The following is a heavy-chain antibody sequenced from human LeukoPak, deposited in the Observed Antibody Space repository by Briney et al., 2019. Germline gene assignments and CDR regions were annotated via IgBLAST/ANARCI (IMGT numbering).Heavy chain of an antibody. D-gene: IGHD4-17*01. CDR3: ASHGDYRTRAGYYYYGMDV. CDR2: INHSGST. CDR1: GGSFSGYY. Sequence: PSETLSLTCAVYGGSFSGYYWSWIRQPPGKGLGWIGEINHSGSTDYNPSLKSRVTISVDTSKNQFSLKLSSVTAADTAVYYCASHGDYRTRAGYYYYGMDVWGQGTTVTVSS. J-gene: IGHJ6*02. V-gene: IGHV4-34*01.